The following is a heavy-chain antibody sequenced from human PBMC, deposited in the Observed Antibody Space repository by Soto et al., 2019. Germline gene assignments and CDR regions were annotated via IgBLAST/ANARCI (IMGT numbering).Heavy chain of an antibody. Sequence: SGPTLVNHTQTLTLTCSFTGFSLSTSGLCVAWMGQPPGKALESRALHDCEGDRYYSTSLKTRLTISKDTSNNRLVLTMTNLDPVGTATYHCARASYYNSHYFFDSWGQGTLVTVSS. V-gene: IGHV2-70*01. D-gene: IGHD1-1*01. CDR1: GFSLSTSGLC. J-gene: IGHJ4*02. CDR3: ARASYYNSHYFFDS. CDR2: HDCEGDR.